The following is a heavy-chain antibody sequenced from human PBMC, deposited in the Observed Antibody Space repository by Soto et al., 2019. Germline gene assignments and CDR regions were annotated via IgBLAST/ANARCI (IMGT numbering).Heavy chain of an antibody. CDR3: ASKGWMGSSTPYYYYGMDV. CDR1: GYTFTSYY. J-gene: IGHJ6*02. V-gene: IGHV1-46*01. Sequence: ASVKVSCKASGYTFTSYYMHWVRQAPGQGLEWMGIINPSGGSTSYAQKFQGRVTMTRDTSTSTVYMELSSLRSEDTAVYYCASKGWMGSSTPYYYYGMDVWGQGTTVTVSS. CDR2: INPSGGST. D-gene: IGHD6-13*01.